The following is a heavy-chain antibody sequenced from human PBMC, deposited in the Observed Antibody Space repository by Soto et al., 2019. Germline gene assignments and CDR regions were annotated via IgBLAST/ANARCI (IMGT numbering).Heavy chain of an antibody. D-gene: IGHD3-10*01. CDR2: INAGNGNT. J-gene: IGHJ4*02. Sequence: QVQLVQSGAEVKKPGASVKVSCKASGYTFTSYAMHWVRQAPGQRLEWMGWINAGNGNTKYSQKFQGRVTITRDTSASTAYMELSSLRSEDTAVYYCARDRSIFSMVRGVIITFSVDYWGQGTLVTVSS. CDR1: GYTFTSYA. CDR3: ARDRSIFSMVRGVIITFSVDY. V-gene: IGHV1-3*01.